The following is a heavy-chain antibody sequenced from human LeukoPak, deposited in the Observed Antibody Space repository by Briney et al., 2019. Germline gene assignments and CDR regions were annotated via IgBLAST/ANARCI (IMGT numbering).Heavy chain of an antibody. V-gene: IGHV3-66*01. J-gene: IGHJ4*02. CDR1: GFTVSSNY. D-gene: IGHD5-18*01. CDR2: IYSGGST. Sequence: GGSLRLSCAASGFTVSSNYMSWVRQAPGKGLEWVSVIYSGGSTYYADSVKGRFTISRDNAKNSLYLQMNSLRAEDTAVYYCASTIMVKGLGYWGQGTLVTVSS. CDR3: ASTIMVKGLGY.